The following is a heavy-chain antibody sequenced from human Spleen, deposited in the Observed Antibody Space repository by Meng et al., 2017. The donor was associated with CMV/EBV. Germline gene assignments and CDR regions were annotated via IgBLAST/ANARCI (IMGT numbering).Heavy chain of an antibody. CDR3: AKDATGEYYDYVWGSYPTGSYFDY. D-gene: IGHD3-16*02. Sequence: GGSLRLSCAASGFTVSSNYMSWVRQAPGKGLEWVSAISGSGGSTYYADSVKGRFTISRDNSKNTLYLQMNSLRAEDTAVYYCAKDATGEYYDYVWGSYPTGSYFDYWGQGTLVTVSS. J-gene: IGHJ4*02. CDR1: GFTVSSNY. V-gene: IGHV3-23*01. CDR2: ISGSGGST.